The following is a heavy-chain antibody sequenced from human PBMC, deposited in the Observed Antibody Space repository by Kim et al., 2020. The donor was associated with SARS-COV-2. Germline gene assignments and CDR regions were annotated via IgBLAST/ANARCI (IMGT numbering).Heavy chain of an antibody. D-gene: IGHD3-22*01. J-gene: IGHJ3*02. CDR3: TVDYYDSSGYYGAFDI. V-gene: IGHV3-15*01. Sequence: PVKGRLTISREDSKTTLYLQMNSLKTEDTAVYYCTVDYYDSSGYYGAFDIWGQGTMVTVSS.